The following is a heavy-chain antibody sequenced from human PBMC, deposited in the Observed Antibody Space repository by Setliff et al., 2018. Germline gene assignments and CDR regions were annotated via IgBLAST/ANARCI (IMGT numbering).Heavy chain of an antibody. Sequence: PSETLSLTCAVYGGSFSGYYWRWIRQPPGKGLEWIGEISHSGSTNYNPSLKSRVTISVDTSKNQFSLKLSSVTAADMAVYYCARSFSRREKFLLDYWGQGALVTVSS. J-gene: IGHJ4*02. V-gene: IGHV4-34*01. CDR3: ARSFSRREKFLLDY. CDR2: ISHSGST. CDR1: GGSFSGYY.